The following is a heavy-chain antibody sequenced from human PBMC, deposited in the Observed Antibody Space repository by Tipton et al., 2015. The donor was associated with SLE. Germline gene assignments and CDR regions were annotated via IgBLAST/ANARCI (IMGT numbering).Heavy chain of an antibody. CDR1: GGSFSGYY. J-gene: IGHJ4*01. D-gene: IGHD3-22*01. Sequence: TLSLTCAVYGGSFSGYYWSWIRQPPGKGLEWIGYIYYSGSTNYNPSLKSRVTISVDTSKNQFSLKLSSVTAADTAVYYCAREGYYDNSGYYPLFDSWGQGILVTVSS. V-gene: IGHV4-59*01. CDR3: AREGYYDNSGYYPLFDS. CDR2: IYYSGST.